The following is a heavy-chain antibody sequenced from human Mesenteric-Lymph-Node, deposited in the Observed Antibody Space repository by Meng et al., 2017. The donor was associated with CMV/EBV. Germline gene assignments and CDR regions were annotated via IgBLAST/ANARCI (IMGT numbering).Heavy chain of an antibody. CDR3: ARVRGGGIVVVPAALDY. CDR2: IYYSGST. Sequence: GSLRLSCTVSGGSISSSSYYWGWIRQPPGKGLEWIGYIYYSGSTNYNPSLKSRVTISVDTSKNQFSLKLSSVTAADTAVYYCARVRGGGIVVVPAALDYWGQGTLVTVSS. J-gene: IGHJ4*02. D-gene: IGHD2-2*01. CDR1: GGSISSSSYY. V-gene: IGHV4-61*05.